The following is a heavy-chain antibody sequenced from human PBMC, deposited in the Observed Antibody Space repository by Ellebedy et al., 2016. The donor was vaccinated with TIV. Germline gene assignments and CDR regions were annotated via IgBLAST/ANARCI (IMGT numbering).Heavy chain of an antibody. J-gene: IGHJ6*02. V-gene: IGHV3-21*01. CDR1: GFTFSSYS. Sequence: GESLKISCAASGFTFSSYSMNWVRQAPGKGLEWVSSISSSSSYIYYADSVKGRFTISRDNAKNSLYLQMNSLRAEDTAVYYCARGRATCYDILTGYPLNCPDYYYYGMDVWGQGTTVTVSS. CDR2: ISSSSSYI. D-gene: IGHD3-9*01. CDR3: ARGRATCYDILTGYPLNCPDYYYYGMDV.